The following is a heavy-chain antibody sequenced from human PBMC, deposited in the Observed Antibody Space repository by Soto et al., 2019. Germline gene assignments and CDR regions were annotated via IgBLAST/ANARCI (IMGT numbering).Heavy chain of an antibody. D-gene: IGHD4-4*01. Sequence: SETLSLTCTVSGGSISSSSYYWGWIRQPPGKGLEWIGSIYYSGSTYYNPSLKSRVTISVDTSKNQFSLKLSSVTAADTAVYYCARHPTVLKGPFDYWGQGTLVTSPQ. CDR1: GGSISSSSYY. CDR2: IYYSGST. V-gene: IGHV4-39*01. J-gene: IGHJ4*02. CDR3: ARHPTVLKGPFDY.